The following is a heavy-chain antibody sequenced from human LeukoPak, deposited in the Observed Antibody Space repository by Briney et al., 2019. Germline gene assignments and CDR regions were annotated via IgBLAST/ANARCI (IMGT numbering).Heavy chain of an antibody. V-gene: IGHV3-7*01. CDR1: GFTFSSYW. CDR2: IKQDGSEK. Sequence: GGSLRLSCAASGFTFSSYWMSWVRQAPGKGLEWVANIKQDGSEKYYVDSVKGRFTISRDNAKNSLYLQMNSLRAEDTAVYSCARGADGVSSNSRGWFDPWGQGTLVTVSS. D-gene: IGHD2-15*01. J-gene: IGHJ5*02. CDR3: ARGADGVSSNSRGWFDP.